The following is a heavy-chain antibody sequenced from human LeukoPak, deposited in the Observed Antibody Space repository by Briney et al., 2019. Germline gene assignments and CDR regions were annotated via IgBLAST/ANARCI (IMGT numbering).Heavy chain of an antibody. V-gene: IGHV4-39*07. J-gene: IGHJ4*02. CDR1: GGSISSSSYY. CDR2: INHSGST. CDR3: ARGRIGGVRFDY. Sequence: PSETLSLTCTVSGGSISSSSYYWGWIRQPPGKGLEWIGEINHSGSTNYNPSLKSRVTISVDTSKNQFSLKLSSVTAADTAVYYCARGRIGGVRFDYWGQGTLVTVSS. D-gene: IGHD3-16*01.